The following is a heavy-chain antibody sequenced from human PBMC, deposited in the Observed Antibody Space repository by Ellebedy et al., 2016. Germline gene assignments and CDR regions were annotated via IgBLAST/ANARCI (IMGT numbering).Heavy chain of an antibody. CDR1: GFTFSGFA. D-gene: IGHD6-19*01. J-gene: IGHJ4*02. Sequence: GESLKISCAASGFTFSGFAMSWVRQAPGKGLEWVSTISSASSPNYADSVRGRFTISRDSSKDTLYLEMDSLRADDTAIYYCAKCRHSTGCLLDSWGQGTLVIVSS. V-gene: IGHV3-23*05. CDR2: ISSASSP. CDR3: AKCRHSTGCLLDS.